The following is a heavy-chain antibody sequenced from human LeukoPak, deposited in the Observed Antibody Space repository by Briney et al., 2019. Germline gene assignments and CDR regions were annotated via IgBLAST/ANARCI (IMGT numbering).Heavy chain of an antibody. J-gene: IGHJ6*03. CDR3: ANWDPNIYYMDV. CDR1: GFTYGTYA. CDR2: ISASGGGT. V-gene: IGHV3-23*01. D-gene: IGHD1-26*01. Sequence: SGGSLRLSCAVSGFTYGTYAMSWVRQAPGKGLEWVSSISASGGGTHYTGSVKGRFTISRDNSKNTVYLQMSSLRVEDTAEYYCANWDPNIYYMDVWGKGTTVTVSS.